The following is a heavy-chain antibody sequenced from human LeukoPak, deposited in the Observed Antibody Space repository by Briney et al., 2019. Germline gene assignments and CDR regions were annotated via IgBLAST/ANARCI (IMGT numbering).Heavy chain of an antibody. Sequence: GGSLRLSCAASGFTFSSYWMSWVRQAPGKGLAWVANIKQDGSEKYYVDSVKGRFTISRDNAKNSLYLQMNSLRAEDTAVYYCARYGSGSYYQKNWFDPWGQGTLVTVSS. CDR3: ARYGSGSYYQKNWFDP. D-gene: IGHD3-10*01. V-gene: IGHV3-7*04. J-gene: IGHJ5*02. CDR2: IKQDGSEK. CDR1: GFTFSSYW.